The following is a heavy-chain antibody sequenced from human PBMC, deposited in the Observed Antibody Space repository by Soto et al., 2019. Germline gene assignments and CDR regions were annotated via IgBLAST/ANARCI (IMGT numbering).Heavy chain of an antibody. J-gene: IGHJ4*02. V-gene: IGHV4-4*07. Sequence: QVQLQESGPGLVKPSETLSLACTVSGGSISSYYWSWIRQPAGKGLEWIGRIYTSGSTNYNPSLKSRVTMSVDTSKNQFSLKPSSVTSADTAVYYCARDLRTVTTDYFDYWGQGTLVTVSS. D-gene: IGHD4-17*01. CDR2: IYTSGST. CDR3: ARDLRTVTTDYFDY. CDR1: GGSISSYY.